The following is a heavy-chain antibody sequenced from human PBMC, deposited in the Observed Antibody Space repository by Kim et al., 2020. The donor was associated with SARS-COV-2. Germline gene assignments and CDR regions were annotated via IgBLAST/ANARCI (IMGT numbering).Heavy chain of an antibody. Sequence: ASVKVSCKASGYTFTSYDINWVRQATGQGLEWMGWMNPNSGNTGYAQKFQGRVTMTRNTSISTAYMELSSLRSEDTAVYYCARGRDWSDGMDVWGQGTTVTVSS. CDR3: ARGRDWSDGMDV. CDR1: GYTFTSYD. CDR2: MNPNSGNT. V-gene: IGHV1-8*01. D-gene: IGHD3-9*01. J-gene: IGHJ6*02.